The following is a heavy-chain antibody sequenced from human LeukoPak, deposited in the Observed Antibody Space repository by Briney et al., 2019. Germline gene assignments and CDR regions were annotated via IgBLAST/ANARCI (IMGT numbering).Heavy chain of an antibody. CDR1: GFTFSSYW. CDR3: AKVASNTIFGVVTKTKGWFDS. D-gene: IGHD3-3*01. V-gene: IGHV3-23*01. Sequence: PGGSLRLSCAASGFTFSSYWMSWVRQAPGKGLEWVSSISDSGGRTYYADSVKGRFTISRDNSKNTLYVQMNSLRAEDTAVYYCAKVASNTIFGVVTKTKGWFDSWGQGTLVTVSS. J-gene: IGHJ5*01. CDR2: ISDSGGRT.